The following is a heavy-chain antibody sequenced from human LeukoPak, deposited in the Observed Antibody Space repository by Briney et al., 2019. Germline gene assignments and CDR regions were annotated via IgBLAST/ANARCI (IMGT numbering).Heavy chain of an antibody. J-gene: IGHJ5*02. V-gene: IGHV3-7*01. CDR2: IKQDGSEQ. D-gene: IGHD3-22*01. CDR1: GFTFSSYW. CDR3: ARDRGNYYDNSGPADWFDP. Sequence: PGGSLRLSCAASGFTFSSYWMSWVRQAPGKGLEWVANIKQDGSEQYYVDSVKGRFTISRDNAKNSVYLQMNSLRAEDTAVYYCARDRGNYYDNSGPADWFDPWGQGTLVIVSS.